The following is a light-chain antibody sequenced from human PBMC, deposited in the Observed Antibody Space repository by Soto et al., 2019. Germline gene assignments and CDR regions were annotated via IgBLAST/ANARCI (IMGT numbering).Light chain of an antibody. Sequence: EVVLTQSPAILSLSPGERATLSCRASQSISRFVAWYQQKPGLAPRLLIYDTSNRATGIPARFSGSGSETDFTITITSLEPEDFAMYYCQQRAKWPRTFGPGTKVDIK. CDR1: QSISRF. CDR3: QQRAKWPRT. J-gene: IGKJ3*01. V-gene: IGKV3-11*01. CDR2: DTS.